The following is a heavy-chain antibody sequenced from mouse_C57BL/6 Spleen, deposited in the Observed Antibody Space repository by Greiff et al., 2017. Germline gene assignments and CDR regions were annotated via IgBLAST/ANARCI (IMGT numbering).Heavy chain of an antibody. CDR1: GYTFTSYW. D-gene: IGHD1-1*01. V-gene: IGHV1-72*01. CDR2: IDPISGGT. CDR3: ARSHSSYNAMDD. J-gene: IGHJ4*01. Sequence: QVQLQQPGAELVKPGASVKLSCKASGYTFTSYWMPWVKQRPGRGLEGIGRIDPISGGTKYNEKFKGKATLTVDTPSSTAYMQRSSLTSADSAVYYCARSHSSYNAMDDWGKGTSVTVSS.